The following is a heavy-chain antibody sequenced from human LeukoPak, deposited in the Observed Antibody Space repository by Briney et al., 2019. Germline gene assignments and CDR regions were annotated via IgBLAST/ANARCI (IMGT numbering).Heavy chain of an antibody. CDR1: GFTLDDYG. CDR3: AKIDTFDYDTSGRHWLDS. CDR2: ISLSGDIT. J-gene: IGHJ5*01. V-gene: IGHV3-23*01. D-gene: IGHD4/OR15-4a*01. Sequence: GGSLRLSCAASGFTLDDYGMSWVRQAPGKGLECVSGISLSGDITYYAESVKGRFIISRDNSKNTLYLQMNSLKLEDTAIYFCAKIDTFDYDTSGRHWLDSWGQGTMVTVSS.